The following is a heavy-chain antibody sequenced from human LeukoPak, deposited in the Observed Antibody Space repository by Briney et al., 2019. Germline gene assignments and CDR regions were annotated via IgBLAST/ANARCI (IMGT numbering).Heavy chain of an antibody. CDR2: IKQDGSEK. Sequence: GGSLRLSCAASGFTFSSYWMSWVRQAPGKGLEWVGNIKQDGSEKYYVDSVKGRFTISRDNAKNSLYLQMNSLRAEDTAVYSCASNQVDIVATIRDGFDYWGQGTLVTVSS. CDR1: GFTFSSYW. CDR3: ASNQVDIVATIRDGFDY. V-gene: IGHV3-7*01. J-gene: IGHJ4*02. D-gene: IGHD5-12*01.